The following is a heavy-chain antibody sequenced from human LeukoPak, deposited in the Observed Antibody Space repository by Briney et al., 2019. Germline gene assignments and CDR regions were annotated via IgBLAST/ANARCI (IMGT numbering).Heavy chain of an antibody. CDR2: ISASGASP. CDR1: AFTFSDYA. D-gene: IGHD6-19*01. CDR3: AKAGRAVAGTDFDY. Sequence: GGSLRLPCAASAFTFSDYAMIWVRQAPAKGLEWVAVISASGASPYYADSVKGRFTIARDNSMNTLYVQMNSLRAEDTAVYYCAKAGRAVAGTDFDYWGQGTLVTVSS. J-gene: IGHJ4*02. V-gene: IGHV3-23*01.